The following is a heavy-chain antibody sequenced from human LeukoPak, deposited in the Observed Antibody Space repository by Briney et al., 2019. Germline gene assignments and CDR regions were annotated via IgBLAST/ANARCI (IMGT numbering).Heavy chain of an antibody. D-gene: IGHD5-24*01. V-gene: IGHV3-23*01. CDR3: AKGPRERNYYYYMDV. Sequence: GGTLRLSCAASGFTFSSYGMSWVRQAPGKGLEWVSAISGSGGSTYYADSVKGRFTISRDNSKNTLYLQMNSLRAEDTAVYYCAKGPRERNYYYYMDVWGKGTTVTVSS. CDR1: GFTFSSYG. J-gene: IGHJ6*03. CDR2: ISGSGGST.